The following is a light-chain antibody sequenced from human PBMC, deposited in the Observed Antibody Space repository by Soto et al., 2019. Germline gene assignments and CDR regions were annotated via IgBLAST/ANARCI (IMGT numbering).Light chain of an antibody. CDR1: SHDVWNYDL. J-gene: IGLJ1*01. CDR3: SSYTVSVAPYV. CDR2: EGT. V-gene: IGLV2-14*02. Sequence: QAASVSGSPGQSITISCTASSHDVWNYDLVSWYQQYPGKAPKLIIYEGTRRASGVSNRFSGSKSGNTASLTISGLQAEDEADYYCSSYTVSVAPYVFGTGTKLTVL.